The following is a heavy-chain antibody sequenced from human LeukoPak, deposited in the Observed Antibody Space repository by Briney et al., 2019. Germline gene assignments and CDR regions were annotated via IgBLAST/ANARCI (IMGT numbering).Heavy chain of an antibody. D-gene: IGHD2-2*01. CDR1: GFTFDDYA. V-gene: IGHV3-9*01. J-gene: IGHJ3*02. CDR2: ISWNSGSI. CDR3: AKDTVVVPANAFDI. Sequence: GRSLRLSCAASGFTFDDYAMHWVRQAPGKGLEWVSGISWNSGSIGYADSVKGRFTISRDNAKNSLYLQMNSLRAEDTALYYCAKDTVVVPANAFDIWGQGTMVTVSS.